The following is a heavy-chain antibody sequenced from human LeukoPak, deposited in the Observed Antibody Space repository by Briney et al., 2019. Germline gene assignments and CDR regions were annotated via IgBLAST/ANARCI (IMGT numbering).Heavy chain of an antibody. CDR1: GGSISSSSYY. J-gene: IGHJ6*03. V-gene: IGHV4-39*01. CDR2: IYYSGST. Sequence: PSETLSLTCTVSGGSISSSSYYWGWIRQPPGKGLEWIGSIYYSGSTYYNPSLKSRVTISVDTSKNQFSLKLSSVTAADTAVYYCARQSIAARWIGYYYYYMDVWGKGTTVTVSS. CDR3: ARQSIAARWIGYYYYYMDV. D-gene: IGHD6-6*01.